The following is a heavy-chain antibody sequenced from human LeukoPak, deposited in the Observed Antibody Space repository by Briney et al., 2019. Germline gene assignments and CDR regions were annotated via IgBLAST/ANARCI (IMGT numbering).Heavy chain of an antibody. CDR1: GFTFSSYA. D-gene: IGHD3-22*01. J-gene: IGHJ4*02. Sequence: GGSLRLSCVPSGFTFSSYAMSWVRQAPGKGLEWVSSISGSGGSTHYADSVKGRFTISRDNAKNSLYLQMNSLRAEDTAVYYCARDSSGYPYPAFYYWGQGTLVTVSS. V-gene: IGHV3-23*01. CDR3: ARDSSGYPYPAFYY. CDR2: ISGSGGST.